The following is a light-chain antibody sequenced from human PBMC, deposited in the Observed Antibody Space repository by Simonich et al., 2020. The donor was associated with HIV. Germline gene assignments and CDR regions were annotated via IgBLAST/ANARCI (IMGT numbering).Light chain of an antibody. CDR2: DAS. V-gene: IGKV1-39*01. CDR3: QQSYITRT. CDR1: QDIANS. J-gene: IGKJ2*01. Sequence: DIQMTQSPSSLSASVGDRVTITCQASQDIANSLNWYQQKPGKAPKLLIFDASNLETGVPSRFSGSGSETDFTLTISSLQPDDFATYYCQQSYITRTFGQGTKLEIK.